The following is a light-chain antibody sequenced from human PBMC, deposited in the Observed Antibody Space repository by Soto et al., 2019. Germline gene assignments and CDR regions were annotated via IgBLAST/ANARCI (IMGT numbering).Light chain of an antibody. Sequence: QSVLTQPPSVSGAPGQRVTISCTGSSSNIGAGYDVHWYQQLPGTDPKLLIYGNSNRPSGVPDRFSGSKSGTSASLAITGLWAEDEADYYCQSYDSSLSGSVFGGGTTLTVL. CDR2: GNS. V-gene: IGLV1-40*01. CDR3: QSYDSSLSGSV. J-gene: IGLJ2*01. CDR1: SSNIGAGYD.